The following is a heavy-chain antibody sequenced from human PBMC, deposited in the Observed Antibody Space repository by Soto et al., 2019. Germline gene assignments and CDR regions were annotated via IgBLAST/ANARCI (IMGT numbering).Heavy chain of an antibody. V-gene: IGHV3-23*01. D-gene: IGHD1-26*01. Sequence: EVHLLESGGALVQPGGSLRLSCAASGFTFSSCAMGWVRQAPGKGLEWVSDIIDSGRDTYYADAVKGRFTISRDNSKSTLYLQMNSLRAEDTAVYYCGKGRSYYYYYGVDVWGQGTTVTVSS. J-gene: IGHJ6*02. CDR2: IIDSGRDT. CDR3: GKGRSYYYYYGVDV. CDR1: GFTFSSCA.